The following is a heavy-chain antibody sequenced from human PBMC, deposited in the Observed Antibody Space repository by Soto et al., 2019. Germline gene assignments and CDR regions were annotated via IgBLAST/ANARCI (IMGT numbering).Heavy chain of an antibody. V-gene: IGHV1-24*01. CDR2: FDPEDGET. Sequence: GASVKVSCKVSGYTLTELSMHWVRQAPGKGLEWMGGFDPEDGETIYAQKFQGRVTMTEDTSTDTAYMELSSLRSEDTAVYYCATAAYYDSSGSFYYFDYWGQGTLVTVSS. CDR3: ATAAYYDSSGSFYYFDY. J-gene: IGHJ4*02. CDR1: GYTLTELS. D-gene: IGHD3-22*01.